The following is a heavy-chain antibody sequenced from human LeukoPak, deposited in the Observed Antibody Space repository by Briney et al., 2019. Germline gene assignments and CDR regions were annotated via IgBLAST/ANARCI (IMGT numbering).Heavy chain of an antibody. J-gene: IGHJ4*02. CDR2: ISWNSGSI. CDR1: GFTFDDYA. V-gene: IGHV3-9*01. D-gene: IGHD2-21*02. CDR3: AKARRYCGGDCYSHSFDY. Sequence: GGSLRLSCAASGFTFDDYAMHWVRQAPGKGLEWVSGISWNSGSIGYADSVKGRFTISRDNAKNSLYLQMNSLRAEDTALYYCAKARRYCGGDCYSHSFDYWGQGTLVTVSS.